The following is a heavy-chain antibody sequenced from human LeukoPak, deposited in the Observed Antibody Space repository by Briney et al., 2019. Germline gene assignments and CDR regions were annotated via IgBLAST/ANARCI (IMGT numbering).Heavy chain of an antibody. CDR1: GFTFSSYG. V-gene: IGHV3-30*02. CDR2: IRYDGSNK. J-gene: IGHJ6*03. D-gene: IGHD6-13*01. CDR3: AKKASYSSSWYEHYYYYMDV. Sequence: GGSLRLSCAASGFTFSSYGIHWVRQAPGKGLEWVAFIRYDGSNKYYADSVKGRFTISRDNSKNTLYLQMNSLRAEDTAVYYCAKKASYSSSWYEHYYYYMDVWGKGTTVTVSS.